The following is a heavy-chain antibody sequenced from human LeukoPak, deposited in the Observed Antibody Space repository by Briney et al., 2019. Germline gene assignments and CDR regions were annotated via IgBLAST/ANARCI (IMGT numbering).Heavy chain of an antibody. Sequence: SQTLSLTCTVSGGSISSGDYYWSWIRQPPGKGLEWIGYIYYSGSTYYNPSLKSRVTISVDTSKNQFSLKLSSVTAADTAVYYCAREYYYGSGSYYIPPNWFDPWGQGTLVTVSS. CDR1: GGSISSGDYY. J-gene: IGHJ5*02. CDR2: IYYSGST. CDR3: AREYYYGSGSYYIPPNWFDP. D-gene: IGHD3-10*01. V-gene: IGHV4-30-4*01.